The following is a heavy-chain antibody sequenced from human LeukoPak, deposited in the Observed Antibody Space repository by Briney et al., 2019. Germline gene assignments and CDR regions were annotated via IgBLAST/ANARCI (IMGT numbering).Heavy chain of an antibody. Sequence: GGSLRLSCAASGFSFSSRNMNWVRQAPGKGLEWVSYISASTSSIYYADSVKGRFTISRDIGKNSLYLQVNSLRAEDTAVYYCAASSGSGNYAYYFDYWGQGTLVTVSS. V-gene: IGHV3-48*04. CDR2: ISASTSSI. CDR1: GFSFSSRN. J-gene: IGHJ4*02. D-gene: IGHD3-22*01. CDR3: AASSGSGNYAYYFDY.